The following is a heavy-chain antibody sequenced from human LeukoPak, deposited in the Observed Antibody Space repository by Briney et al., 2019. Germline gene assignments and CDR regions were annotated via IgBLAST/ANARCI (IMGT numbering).Heavy chain of an antibody. V-gene: IGHV1-2*02. Sequence: SLKVSCKASGYTFTAYSMHWVRQAPGQGLEWMGWINPNSGGTNYAQKFQGRVTMTRDTSITTAYMELSRLRSDDTAVYYCARDLDYYGSGSFFNIWGQGTMVTVSS. CDR2: INPNSGGT. CDR3: ARDLDYYGSGSFFNI. D-gene: IGHD3-10*01. CDR1: GYTFTAYS. J-gene: IGHJ3*02.